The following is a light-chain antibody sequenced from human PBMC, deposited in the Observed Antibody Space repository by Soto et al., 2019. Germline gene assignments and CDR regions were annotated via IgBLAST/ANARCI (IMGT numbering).Light chain of an antibody. CDR3: SSYSTTNTPYV. CDR1: SSDVGGYNF. J-gene: IGLJ1*01. Sequence: QSALTQPASVSGSLGQSITISCTGTSSDVGGYNFVSWYQHHPGRAPKLMIYDVTDRPSGVSNRFSGSKSGNTASLTISGLQAEDEADYYCSSYSTTNTPYVLGTGTQVTVL. CDR2: DVT. V-gene: IGLV2-14*03.